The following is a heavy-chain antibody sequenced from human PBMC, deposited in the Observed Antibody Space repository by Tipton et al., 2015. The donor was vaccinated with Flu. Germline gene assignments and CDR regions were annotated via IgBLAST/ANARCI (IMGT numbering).Heavy chain of an antibody. D-gene: IGHD3-16*01. CDR3: ARDREGHTFGL. J-gene: IGHJ4*02. V-gene: IGHV4-59*01. CDR2: IYHSGST. CDR1: SGSITSYF. Sequence: TLSLTCTVSSGSITSYFWSWVRQPPGKGLEWIGYIYHSGSTTYNPSFKSRVTISVDTSKNQFSLKLSSVTAADTAVYYCARDREGHTFGLWGQGTLVTVSS.